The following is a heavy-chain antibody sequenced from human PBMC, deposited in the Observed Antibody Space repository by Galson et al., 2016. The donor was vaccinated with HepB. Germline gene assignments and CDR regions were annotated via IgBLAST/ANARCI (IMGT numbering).Heavy chain of an antibody. CDR3: ARGDYGMDV. J-gene: IGHJ6*02. V-gene: IGHV4-31*03. Sequence: TLSLTCTVSGGSIRSTYHWSWIRHRPGKGLEWIGYIYSKGSTYYNPSFQSRLTISIDTSKNQFSLNLTSVTAADTAFYYCARGDYGMDVWGQGTAVTVSS. CDR2: IYSKGST. CDR1: GGSIRSTYH.